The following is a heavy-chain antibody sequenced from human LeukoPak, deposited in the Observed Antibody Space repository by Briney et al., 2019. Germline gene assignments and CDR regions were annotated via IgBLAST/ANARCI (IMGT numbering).Heavy chain of an antibody. CDR1: GFTFSSYS. V-gene: IGHV3-21*01. D-gene: IGHD6-19*01. CDR3: ARADSSGWYRMKGFDP. J-gene: IGHJ5*02. Sequence: GGSLRLSCAASGFTFSSYSMNWVRQAPGKGLEWVSSISSSSSYIYYADSVKGRVTISRDNAKNSLYLQMNSLRAEDTAVYYCARADSSGWYRMKGFDPWGQGTLVTVSS. CDR2: ISSSSSYI.